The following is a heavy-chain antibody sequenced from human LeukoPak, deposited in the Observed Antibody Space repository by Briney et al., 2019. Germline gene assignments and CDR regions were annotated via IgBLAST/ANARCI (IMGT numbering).Heavy chain of an antibody. CDR3: AKKDLTRDAFDI. D-gene: IGHD3-9*01. CDR1: GFTYSDYY. V-gene: IGHV3-11*01. J-gene: IGHJ3*02. CDR2: ISSSGSTI. Sequence: GGSLRLSCAASGFTYSDYYMSWIRQAPGKELEWVSYISSSGSTIYYADSVKGRFTISRDNAKNSLYLQMNSLRAEDTALYYCAKKDLTRDAFDIWGQGTMVTVSS.